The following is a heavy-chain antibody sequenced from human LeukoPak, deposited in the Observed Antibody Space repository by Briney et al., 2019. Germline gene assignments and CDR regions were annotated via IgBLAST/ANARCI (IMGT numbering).Heavy chain of an antibody. D-gene: IGHD3-9*01. CDR3: AREGYDILTGSYLGPAGY. J-gene: IGHJ4*02. CDR2: IYYSGST. V-gene: IGHV4-39*07. CDR1: GGSISSSSYY. Sequence: PSETLSLTCTVSGGSISSSSYYWGWIRQPPGKGLEWIGSIYYSGSTYYNPSLKSRVTISVDTSKNQFSLKLSSVTAADTAVYYCAREGYDILTGSYLGPAGYWGQGTLVTVSS.